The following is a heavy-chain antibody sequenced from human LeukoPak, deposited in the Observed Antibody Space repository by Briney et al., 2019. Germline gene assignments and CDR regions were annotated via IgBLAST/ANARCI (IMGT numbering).Heavy chain of an antibody. J-gene: IGHJ5*02. CDR2: IYYSRSS. V-gene: IGHV4-39*01. Sequence: SETLCLTCTVSGFSITSSYYYWGCLRPPPGLELEWIGSIYYSRSSYYNSALNSLVTISVDSSKKQFFLMLSSVTAAETGFYYCARHDYGESNWSDPWGQGTLVTVSS. D-gene: IGHD4-17*01. CDR3: ARHDYGESNWSDP. CDR1: GFSITSSYYY.